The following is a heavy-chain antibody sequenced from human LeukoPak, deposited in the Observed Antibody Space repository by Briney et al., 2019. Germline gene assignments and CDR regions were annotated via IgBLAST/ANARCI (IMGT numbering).Heavy chain of an antibody. Sequence: PSETLSLTCAVSGGSISSGGYSWSWIRQPPGKGLEWIGYIYHSGSTYYNPSLKSRVTISVDRSKNQFSLKLSSVTAADTAVYYCARLYGDCDYYGMDVWGQGTTVTVSS. V-gene: IGHV4-30-2*01. D-gene: IGHD4-17*01. CDR3: ARLYGDCDYYGMDV. CDR2: IYHSGST. CDR1: GGSISSGGYS. J-gene: IGHJ6*02.